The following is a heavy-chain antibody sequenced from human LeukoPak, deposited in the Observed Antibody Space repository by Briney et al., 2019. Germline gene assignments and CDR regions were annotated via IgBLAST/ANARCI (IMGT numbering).Heavy chain of an antibody. CDR3: ARDSAYDFWSGYRYPPFDY. CDR2: IYYSGST. J-gene: IGHJ4*02. V-gene: IGHV4-39*07. D-gene: IGHD3-3*01. CDR1: GGSISSSSYY. Sequence: SETLSLTCTVSGGSISSSSYYWGWIRQPPGKGLEWIGSIYYSGSTYYNPSLKSRVTISVDTSKNQFSLKLSSVTAADTAVYYCARDSAYDFWSGYRYPPFDYWGQGTLVTVSS.